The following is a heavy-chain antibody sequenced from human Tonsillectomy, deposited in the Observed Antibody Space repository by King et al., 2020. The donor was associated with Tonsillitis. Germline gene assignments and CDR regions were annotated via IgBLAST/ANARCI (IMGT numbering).Heavy chain of an antibody. CDR3: AKNIVHDPDYSYDI. CDR1: GFTFDDYT. CDR2: INWNSGSI. J-gene: IGHJ3*02. D-gene: IGHD5/OR15-5a*01. Sequence: VQLVESGGGLLQPGRSLRLSCAASGFTFDDYTMHWVRHVPGKGLEWVSGINWNSGSIGYADSVKGRFTLSRDNAKNSLYMQMNSLRAEDTALYYCAKNIVHDPDYSYDIGGQGTMVTVSS. V-gene: IGHV3-9*01.